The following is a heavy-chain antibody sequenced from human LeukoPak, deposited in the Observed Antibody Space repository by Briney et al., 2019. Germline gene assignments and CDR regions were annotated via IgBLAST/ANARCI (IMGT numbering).Heavy chain of an antibody. Sequence: GGSLRLSCPASGFTLSSYAMTWVRQAPGKGLEWVSAISGSGYNSYYADSVNGRFTISRDNSKNTLFLQMNSLRGEDTAIYYCAKWMVRRDFWSGAFDIWGQGTMVTV. D-gene: IGHD3-3*01. CDR2: ISGSGYNS. CDR1: GFTLSSYA. V-gene: IGHV3-23*01. J-gene: IGHJ3*02. CDR3: AKWMVRRDFWSGAFDI.